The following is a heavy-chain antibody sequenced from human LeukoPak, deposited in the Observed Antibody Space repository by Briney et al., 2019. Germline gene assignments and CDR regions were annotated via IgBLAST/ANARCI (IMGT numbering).Heavy chain of an antibody. CDR2: TYYRSKWYN. Sequence: SQTLSLTCAISGDSVSSNSVAWNWIRQSPSRGLEWLGRTYYRSKWYNAYAVSVKSRITINPDTSRNQFSLQLNSVTPEDTAVYYCAGGRLGNYYFDSWGQGTLVTVSS. V-gene: IGHV6-1*01. CDR1: GDSVSSNSVA. J-gene: IGHJ4*02. D-gene: IGHD7-27*01. CDR3: AGGRLGNYYFDS.